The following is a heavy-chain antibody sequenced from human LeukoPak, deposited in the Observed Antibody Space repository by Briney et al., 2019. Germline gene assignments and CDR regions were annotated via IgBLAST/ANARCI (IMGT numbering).Heavy chain of an antibody. CDR1: GYTFTNYY. CDR2: INPSGGNT. D-gene: IGHD3-9*01. Sequence: ASVKVSCKASGYTFTNYYMHWVRQAPGPGLEWMGIINPSGGNTKYAQKFQGRVTMTRDMSTSTVYMELSSLRSEDTAVYYCARGAYYDILTGYDAFDIWGQGTMVTVSS. CDR3: ARGAYYDILTGYDAFDI. V-gene: IGHV1-46*01. J-gene: IGHJ3*02.